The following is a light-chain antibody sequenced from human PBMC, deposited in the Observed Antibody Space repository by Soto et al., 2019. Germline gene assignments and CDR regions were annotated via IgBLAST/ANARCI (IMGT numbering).Light chain of an antibody. J-gene: IGLJ2*01. V-gene: IGLV1-44*01. Sequence: QSVLTQPPSVSGAPGQRVTISCSGSSSNLGTNTVNWYQQLPGTAPKVLIYSNNQRPSGVPDRFSGSKSGTSASLAISGLQSEDEADYYWAAWDDSLNEGLFGGGTKLTVL. CDR2: SNN. CDR3: AAWDDSLNEGL. CDR1: SSNLGTNT.